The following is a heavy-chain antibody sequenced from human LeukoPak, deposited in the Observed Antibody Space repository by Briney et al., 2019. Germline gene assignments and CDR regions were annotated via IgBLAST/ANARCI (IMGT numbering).Heavy chain of an antibody. D-gene: IGHD2-21*01. CDR2: IYSGGST. V-gene: IGHV3-53*01. J-gene: IGHJ4*02. CDR3: ARVNGGNLLDY. CDR1: GFTVSSNY. Sequence: PGGSLRLSCAASGFTVSSNYMSWVRQAPGKGLEWVSVIYSGGSTYYADSVKGRFTISRDNSKNTPYLQMNSLRAEDTAVYYCARVNGGNLLDYWGQGTLVTVSS.